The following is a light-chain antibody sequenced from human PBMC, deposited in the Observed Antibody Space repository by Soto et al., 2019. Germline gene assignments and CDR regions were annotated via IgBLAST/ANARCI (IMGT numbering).Light chain of an antibody. CDR1: DSNIGSHD. V-gene: IGLV1-47*01. Sequence: QSVLVQPPSASGTPGQRVTISCSGSDSNIGSHDVYWYQHLPGTAPKLLIQHNNQRPSGVPDRFSGSKSGTSASLALSGLRSEDEVDYYCLTWDDTLSGHVFGTGTKLTVL. CDR2: HNN. J-gene: IGLJ1*01. CDR3: LTWDDTLSGHV.